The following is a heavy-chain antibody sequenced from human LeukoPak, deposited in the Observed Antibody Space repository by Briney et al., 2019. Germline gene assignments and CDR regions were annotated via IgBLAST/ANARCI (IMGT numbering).Heavy chain of an antibody. V-gene: IGHV3-33*01. Sequence: GGSLRLSCAASGFTFSTYGMHWVRQAPGKGLEWVALIWLDGRKRYYGDSLKGRFTVSRDNSKNTLYLQVDSLRAEDTAVYYCARGTGPRKCGNCYFDYWGQGTLVTVSS. J-gene: IGHJ4*02. D-gene: IGHD2-21*01. CDR1: GFTFSTYG. CDR3: ARGTGPRKCGNCYFDY. CDR2: IWLDGRKR.